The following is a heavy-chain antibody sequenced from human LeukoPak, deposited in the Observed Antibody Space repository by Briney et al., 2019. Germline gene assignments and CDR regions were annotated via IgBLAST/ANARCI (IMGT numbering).Heavy chain of an antibody. D-gene: IGHD3-9*01. V-gene: IGHV1-2*02. Sequence: ASVKLSCKASGYTFTGYYMHWVRQAPGQGLEWMGWINPNSVGPNYAQKFPGRVPMTRATSITTAYMELRRLRLDATAGDYCARDPDYDILNPFYPGGQGTLVTVSS. CDR1: GYTFTGYY. CDR2: INPNSVGP. CDR3: ARDPDYDILNPFYP. J-gene: IGHJ5*02.